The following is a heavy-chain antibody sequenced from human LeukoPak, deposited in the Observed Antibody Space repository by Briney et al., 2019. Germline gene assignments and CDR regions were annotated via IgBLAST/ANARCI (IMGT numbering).Heavy chain of an antibody. CDR1: GFNFRSYS. V-gene: IGHV3-21*01. CDR2: ISSSSSYI. CDR3: ARLPGRSRVDP. J-gene: IGHJ5*02. Sequence: GGSLRLSCAASGFNFRSYSMNWVRQAPGKGLEWVSSISSSSSYIYYGDSVKGRFTISRDNAKNSLYLQMHSLRAEDTALYYCARLPGRSRVDPWGQGTLVTVSS. D-gene: IGHD3-10*01.